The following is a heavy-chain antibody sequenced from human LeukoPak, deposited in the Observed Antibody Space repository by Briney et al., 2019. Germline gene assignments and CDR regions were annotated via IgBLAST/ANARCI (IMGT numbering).Heavy chain of an antibody. V-gene: IGHV4-59*01. CDR2: IYYSGST. D-gene: IGHD6-19*01. Sequence: PSETLSLTFTVSGGTIRSYYWNWIRQPPGKGLEWIGYIYYSGSTNYNPSVESRVTISVDTSKNQFSLKLSSVTAADTAVYYCARGHSSGWYYFDYWGQGTLDTVSS. CDR3: ARGHSSGWYYFDY. J-gene: IGHJ4*02. CDR1: GGTIRSYY.